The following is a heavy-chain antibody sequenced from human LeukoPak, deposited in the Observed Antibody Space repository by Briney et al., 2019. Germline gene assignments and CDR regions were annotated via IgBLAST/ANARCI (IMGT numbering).Heavy chain of an antibody. CDR3: ATGLGPNYDIWSRESPAGFDP. J-gene: IGHJ5*02. Sequence: ASVKVSCKVSGYTLTELSMHWVRQAPGKGLEWMGGFDPEDGEAIYAQKFQGRVTMTEGTSTDTAYMELSCLRSEDTAVYYCATGLGPNYDIWSRESPAGFDPWGQGTLVTVSS. CDR1: GYTLTELS. CDR2: FDPEDGEA. V-gene: IGHV1-24*01. D-gene: IGHD3-3*01.